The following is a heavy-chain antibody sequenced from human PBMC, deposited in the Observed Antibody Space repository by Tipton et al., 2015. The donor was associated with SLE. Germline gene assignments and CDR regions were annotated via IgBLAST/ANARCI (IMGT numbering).Heavy chain of an antibody. CDR2: IKSKTDGGTT. CDR1: GFTFSNAW. D-gene: IGHD5-24*01. Sequence: SLRLSCAASGFTFSNAWMSWVRQAPGKGLEWVGRIKSKTDGGTTDYAAPVKGRFTISRDDSKNTLYLQMNSLKTEDTAVYYCTTVDGYFLTGFDLWGRGTLVTVSS. CDR3: TTVDGYFLTGFDL. J-gene: IGHJ2*01. V-gene: IGHV3-15*01.